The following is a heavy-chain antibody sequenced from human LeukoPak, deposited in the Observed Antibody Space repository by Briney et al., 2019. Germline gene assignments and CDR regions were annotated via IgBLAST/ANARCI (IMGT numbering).Heavy chain of an antibody. V-gene: IGHV3-21*01. CDR1: GFTFSSYS. CDR3: ARKRSPGAFDI. CDR2: INSYSSDI. J-gene: IGHJ3*02. Sequence: GGSLRLSCATSGFTFSSYSMTWVRQAPGKGLDWVSSINSYSSDIYHADSVKGRSTISRDNAKNSLYLQMNSLRAEDTAVYYCARKRSPGAFDIWGQGTMVTVSS.